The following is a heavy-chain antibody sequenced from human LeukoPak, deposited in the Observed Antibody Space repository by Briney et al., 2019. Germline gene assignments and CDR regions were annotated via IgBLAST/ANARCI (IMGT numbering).Heavy chain of an antibody. CDR3: AGLGYCSGGSCYSALGADY. V-gene: IGHV1-69*13. CDR2: IIPIFGTA. D-gene: IGHD2-15*01. Sequence: GASVNVSCTASGGTFSSYAISWVRQAPGQGLEWMGGIIPIFGTANYAQKFQGRVTITADESTSTAYMELSSLRSEDTAVYYCAGLGYCSGGSCYSALGADYWGQGTLVTVSS. J-gene: IGHJ4*02. CDR1: GGTFSSYA.